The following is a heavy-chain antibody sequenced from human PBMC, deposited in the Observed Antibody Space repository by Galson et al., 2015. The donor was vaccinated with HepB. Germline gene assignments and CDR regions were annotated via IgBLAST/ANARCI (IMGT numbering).Heavy chain of an antibody. CDR1: GFIFNNYW. D-gene: IGHD3-10*01. J-gene: IGHJ4*02. CDR2: IESDESKT. CDR3: ARAFYGSGTYYADF. V-gene: IGHV3-74*01. Sequence: LRLSCAASGFIFNNYWMHWVRQAPGKGLMWVSRIESDESKTSYADSVKGRFTISRDNAKNTLYLQMNSLRAEDTAVYYCARAFYGSGTYYADFWGPGTLVTVS.